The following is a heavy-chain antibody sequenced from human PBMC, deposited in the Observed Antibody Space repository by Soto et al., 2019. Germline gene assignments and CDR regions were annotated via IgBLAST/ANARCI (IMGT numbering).Heavy chain of an antibody. CDR3: ARVEVGARIGDYFGF. D-gene: IGHD1-26*01. CDR2: IYYSGTT. CDR1: GDSISSGNW. Sequence: SETLSLTCAVSGDSISSGNWWSWVRQSPGKGLEWIGYIYYSGTTNYNPSLKSRVTISVDTSKNQFSLKLSSVTAADTAVYYCARVEVGARIGDYFGFWGQGTLVTVSS. J-gene: IGHJ4*02. V-gene: IGHV4-4*02.